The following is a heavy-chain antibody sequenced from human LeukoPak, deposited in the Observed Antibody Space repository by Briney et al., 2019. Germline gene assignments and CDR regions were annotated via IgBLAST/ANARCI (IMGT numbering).Heavy chain of an antibody. V-gene: IGHV3-64*05. J-gene: IGHJ4*02. CDR2: IGPNGAST. D-gene: IGHD3-9*01. CDR1: GFIFSNHF. CDR3: VKDLTGTWSFDY. Sequence: GGSLRLSCPTSGFIFSNHFMHWVRQAPGKGLEYVSSIGPNGASTLYADSVKDRFTISRDNSRNALYVQLTSLRLEDTALYYCVKDLTGTWSFDYWGQGTLVTVPS.